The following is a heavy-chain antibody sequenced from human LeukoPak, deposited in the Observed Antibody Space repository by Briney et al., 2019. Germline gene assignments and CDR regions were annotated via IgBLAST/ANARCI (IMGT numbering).Heavy chain of an antibody. CDR2: IYYSGNA. J-gene: IGHJ4*02. V-gene: IGHV4-39*01. Sequence: PSETLSLTCTVFGGSISGSGYYWGWIRQPPGKGLEWIGSIYYSGNAYYNPSLKSRVTISVDTSKNQFSLKLSSATAADTAVYYCARHFEWFADYWGQGTLVTVSS. D-gene: IGHD3-3*01. CDR1: GGSISGSGYY. CDR3: ARHFEWFADY.